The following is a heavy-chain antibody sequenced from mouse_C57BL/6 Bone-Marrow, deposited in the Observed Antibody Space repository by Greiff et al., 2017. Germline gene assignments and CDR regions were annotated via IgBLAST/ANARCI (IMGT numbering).Heavy chain of an antibody. CDR3: ARKWGIYYYGSSYWDY. CDR2: INPSNGGT. V-gene: IGHV1-53*01. Sequence: VQLQQPGTELVKPGASVKLSCKASGYTFTSYWMHWVKQRPGQGLEWIGNINPSNGGTNYNEKFKSKATLTVDKSSSTAYMQLSSLTSEDSAVYYCARKWGIYYYGSSYWDYWGQGTTLTVSS. D-gene: IGHD1-1*01. CDR1: GYTFTSYW. J-gene: IGHJ2*01.